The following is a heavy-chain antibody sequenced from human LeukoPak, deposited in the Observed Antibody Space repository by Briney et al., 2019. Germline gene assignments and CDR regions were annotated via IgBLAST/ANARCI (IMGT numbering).Heavy chain of an antibody. CDR2: ISGSGGST. J-gene: IGHJ4*02. Sequence: SGGSLRLSCAASGFTFSSYGMHWVRQAPGKGLEWVSAISGSGGSTYYADSVKGRFTISRDNSKNTLYLQMNSLRAEDTAVYYCAKAVRVVPAAIWGQGTLVTVSS. D-gene: IGHD2-2*01. CDR1: GFTFSSYG. V-gene: IGHV3-23*01. CDR3: AKAVRVVPAAI.